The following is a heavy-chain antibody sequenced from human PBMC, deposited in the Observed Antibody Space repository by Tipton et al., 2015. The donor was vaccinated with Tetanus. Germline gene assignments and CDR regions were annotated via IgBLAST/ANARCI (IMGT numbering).Heavy chain of an antibody. V-gene: IGHV4-30-4*01. D-gene: IGHD3-16*01. CDR3: ARDHGITWGGMGYYYGMDV. J-gene: IGHJ6*02. CDR2: IYCSGST. CDR1: GDSLSNGDYY. Sequence: LRLSCTVSGDSLSNGDYYWSWIRQPPGKGLESIGYIYCSGSTYYNPSLKSRVTISVDTSKNQFSLRLSSVTAADTAVYYCARDHGITWGGMGYYYGMDVWGQGTTVTVSS.